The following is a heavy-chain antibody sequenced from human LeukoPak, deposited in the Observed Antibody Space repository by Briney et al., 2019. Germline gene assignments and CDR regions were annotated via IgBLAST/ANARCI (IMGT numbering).Heavy chain of an antibody. CDR3: ATRDSGDYPYFDY. D-gene: IGHD4-17*01. CDR2: ISYDGSNR. CDR1: GFTFSSYG. V-gene: IGHV3-30*03. Sequence: PGGSLRLSCAASGFTFSSYGMHWVRQAPGKGLERVAVISYDGSNRYYADSVKGRFTISRDKSKNMLYLQMNSLRAEDTAVYFCATRDSGDYPYFDYWGQGTLVTVSS. J-gene: IGHJ4*02.